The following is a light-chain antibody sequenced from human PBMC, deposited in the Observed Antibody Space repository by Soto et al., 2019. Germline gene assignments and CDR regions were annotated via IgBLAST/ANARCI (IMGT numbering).Light chain of an antibody. J-gene: IGKJ2*01. CDR3: QQYVNLPYT. CDR2: DIS. CDR1: QVISNY. V-gene: IGKV1-33*01. Sequence: DIQMTQSASSLSASVGDRVTITCQASQVISNYLNWYQQKPGKAPKLLIYDISTLEIGVPSRFSGSGSGTDFIFTITGLQSEDIATYYCQQYVNLPYTVGQGTKVDIK.